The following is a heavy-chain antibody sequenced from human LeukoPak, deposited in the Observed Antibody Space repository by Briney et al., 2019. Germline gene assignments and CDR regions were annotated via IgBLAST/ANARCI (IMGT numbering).Heavy chain of an antibody. CDR1: GFTFTDFY. Sequence: GGSLRLSCAASGFTFTDFYMSWVRQAPGKGLEWLSYISSDLNTIYYADSVKGRFTISRDNAKKSLYLQMNSLRAEDTAVYYCARSHSSSWYWWFDPWGQGTLVTVSS. J-gene: IGHJ5*02. V-gene: IGHV3-11*04. CDR2: ISSDLNTI. D-gene: IGHD6-13*01. CDR3: ARSHSSSWYWWFDP.